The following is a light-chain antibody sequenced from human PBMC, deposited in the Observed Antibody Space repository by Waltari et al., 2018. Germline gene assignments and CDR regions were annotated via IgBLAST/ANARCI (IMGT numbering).Light chain of an antibody. J-gene: IGKJ5*01. V-gene: IGKV3-11*01. CDR2: DAS. CDR1: QYINAD. Sequence: IVLTQSPATLSLPPGERATPPCRASQYINADLAWYQQKPGQAPRLFVYDASSRATGIPARVSGSGSGTDFTLTISSLDPEDSAVYYCAQRNDWPITFGQGTRVEIK. CDR3: AQRNDWPIT.